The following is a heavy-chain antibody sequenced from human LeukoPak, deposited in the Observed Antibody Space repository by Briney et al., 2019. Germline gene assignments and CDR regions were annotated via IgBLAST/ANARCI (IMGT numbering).Heavy chain of an antibody. J-gene: IGHJ6*03. CDR1: GYTFTGYY. CDR3: ARVGTDIVVIPAAIEAIYYYYMDV. D-gene: IGHD2-2*02. CDR2: INPNSGGT. Sequence: GGSVKVSCKAAGYTFTGYYIHWVRQAPGQGGEWMGWINPNSGGTNCAPKFQGRVTMTRDTSISTAYMELSRLRSDDTAVYYCARVGTDIVVIPAAIEAIYYYYMDVWGKGTTVTVSS. V-gene: IGHV1-2*02.